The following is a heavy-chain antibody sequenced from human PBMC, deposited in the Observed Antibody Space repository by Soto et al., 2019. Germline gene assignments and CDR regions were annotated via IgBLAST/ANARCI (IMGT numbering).Heavy chain of an antibody. J-gene: IGHJ3*01. CDR3: ATWHEREHAYDV. CDR2: IAARGSGYR. Sequence: EVQLVESGGDVVKPGGSLRLSCATSGFTFNNYNMNWVRQAPGKGLEWVSSIAARGSGYRYYAESVKGRFTTSSDSSKTTVYLQMNDLRPDDTAVYYCATWHEREHAYDVWGQGTTVTVSS. V-gene: IGHV3-21*04. CDR1: GFTFNNYN. D-gene: IGHD1-1*01.